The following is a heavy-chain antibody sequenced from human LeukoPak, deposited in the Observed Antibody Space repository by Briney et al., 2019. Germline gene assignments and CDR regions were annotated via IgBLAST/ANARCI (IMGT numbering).Heavy chain of an antibody. CDR1: SGSFSRYY. Sequence: PSETLSLTCTVSSGSFSRYYWSWIRQPPGKGLEWIGNIHYSGSTNYNPSLKSRVTISIDTSKNQFSLRLSSVTAVDTVVYYCARVSGATITTYYGMDVWGQGTTVTVS. CDR2: IHYSGST. V-gene: IGHV4-59*01. CDR3: ARVSGATITTYYGMDV. D-gene: IGHD5-12*01. J-gene: IGHJ6*02.